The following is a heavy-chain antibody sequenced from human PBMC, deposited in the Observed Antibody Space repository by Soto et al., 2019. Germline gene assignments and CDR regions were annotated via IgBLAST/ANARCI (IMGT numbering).Heavy chain of an antibody. CDR1: GFIFSAYG. CDR2: VWNDGINK. D-gene: IGHD1-26*01. CDR3: ARLAYSNFLGGLDS. Sequence: PGGSLSLSCAASGFIFSAYGIHWVRQAPGKGLEWVAIVWNDGINKYYADSVKGRFTISRDNFKNTVDLQMNSLRVEDTAVYYCARLAYSNFLGGLDSWGQGTLVTVS. V-gene: IGHV3-33*01. J-gene: IGHJ5*01.